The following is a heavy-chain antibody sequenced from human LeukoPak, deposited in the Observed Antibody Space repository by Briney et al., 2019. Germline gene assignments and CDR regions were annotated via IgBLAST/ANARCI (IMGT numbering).Heavy chain of an antibody. CDR3: ARSGSSWYYFDC. V-gene: IGHV3-48*03. Sequence: GGSLRLSCAASGFTFSNYALNWVRQAPGKGLEWVSYISSGGTTIYYADSVKGRFTFSRDNAKNSLYLQMNSLRAEDTAVYYCARSGSSWYYFDCWGQETLVTVSS. CDR2: ISSGGTTI. D-gene: IGHD6-13*01. CDR1: GFTFSNYA. J-gene: IGHJ4*02.